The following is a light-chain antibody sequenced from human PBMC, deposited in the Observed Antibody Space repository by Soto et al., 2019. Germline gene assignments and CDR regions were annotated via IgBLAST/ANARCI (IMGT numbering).Light chain of an antibody. J-gene: IGKJ1*01. CDR2: GAS. CDR1: QSVSSN. CDR3: QQHFNGPIT. V-gene: IGKV3-15*01. Sequence: EIFFTQSPGTLSLSPGERATLSCRASQSVSSNLAWYQQKPGRAPRLVIYGASTRATGIPARFSGSGAGTEFTLTISSLQSEDFAVYYCQQHFNGPITFGQGTKVDIK.